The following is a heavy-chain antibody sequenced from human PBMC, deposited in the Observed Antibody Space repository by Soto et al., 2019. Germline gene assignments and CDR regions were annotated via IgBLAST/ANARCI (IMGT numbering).Heavy chain of an antibody. CDR1: GYTFTNYG. J-gene: IGHJ1*01. CDR2: ISGYNGNT. CDR3: ARGGSSWSAEYYQH. Sequence: QVQLVQSGVEVKKPGASVKVSCKASGYTFTNYGISWVRQAPGQGPEWMGWISGYNGNTNYAQTLQGRVTMTTDTSTSTAYMELSSLRSDDTAVYYCARGGSSWSAEYYQHWGQGTLVIVSS. V-gene: IGHV1-18*01. D-gene: IGHD6-13*01.